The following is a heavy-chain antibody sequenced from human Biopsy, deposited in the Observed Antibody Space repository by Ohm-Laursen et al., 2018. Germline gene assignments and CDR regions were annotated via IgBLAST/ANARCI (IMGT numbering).Heavy chain of an antibody. CDR1: GFILNNYG. Sequence: SLRLSCAASGFILNNYGLSWVRQAPGKGLEWVSAIRGSGLTTFYIDSVKGRFTISRDNSKNTLSLQMNSLRAEDTAIYYCVKSAYSSGFWEASDYWGQGTLVTVSS. D-gene: IGHD6-19*01. V-gene: IGHV3-23*01. CDR3: VKSAYSSGFWEASDY. CDR2: IRGSGLTT. J-gene: IGHJ4*02.